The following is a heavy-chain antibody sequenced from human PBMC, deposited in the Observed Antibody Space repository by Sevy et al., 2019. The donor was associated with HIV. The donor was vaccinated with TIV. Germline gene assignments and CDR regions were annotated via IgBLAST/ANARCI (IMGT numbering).Heavy chain of an antibody. D-gene: IGHD2-21*02. V-gene: IGHV3-30-3*01. CDR1: GFTFSSYA. J-gene: IGHJ6*02. CDR2: ISYDGSNK. Sequence: GGSLRLSCAASGFTFSSYAMHWVRQAPGKGLEWVAVISYDGSNKYYADSVKGRFTISRDNSKNTLYLQMNSLRAEDTAVYYCVRPYCGGDCYSSYYYYGMDVWGQGTTVTVSS. CDR3: VRPYCGGDCYSSYYYYGMDV.